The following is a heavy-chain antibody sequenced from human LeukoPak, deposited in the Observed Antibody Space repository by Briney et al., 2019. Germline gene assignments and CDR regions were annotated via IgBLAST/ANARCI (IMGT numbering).Heavy chain of an antibody. Sequence: PGGSLRLSCAASGFTFSSYAMSWVRQAPGKGLEWVSLIYSGGSTYYADSVKGRFTISRDNSKNTLYLQMNSLRAEDTAVYYCARDDSGRHPPDYWGQGTLVTVSS. CDR3: ARDDSGRHPPDY. V-gene: IGHV3-66*01. D-gene: IGHD3-10*01. CDR2: IYSGGST. CDR1: GFTFSSYA. J-gene: IGHJ4*02.